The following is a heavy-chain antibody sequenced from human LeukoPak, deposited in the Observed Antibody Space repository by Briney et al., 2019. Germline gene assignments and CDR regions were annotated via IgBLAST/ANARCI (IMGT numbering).Heavy chain of an antibody. CDR3: ARHMGSYYDY. CDR1: GFTLSHYY. J-gene: IGHJ4*02. CDR2: ISSSGSTI. D-gene: IGHD2-21*01. V-gene: IGHV3-11*04. Sequence: GGSLRLSCAASGFTLSHYYMSWIRQAPWEGLEWVSYISSSGSTIYYADSVKGRFTISRDNAKNSLYLQMNSLRAEDTAVYYCARHMGSYYDYWGQGTLVTVSS.